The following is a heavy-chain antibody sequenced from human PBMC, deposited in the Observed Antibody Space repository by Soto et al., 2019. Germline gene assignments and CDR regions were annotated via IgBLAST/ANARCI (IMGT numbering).Heavy chain of an antibody. V-gene: IGHV1-69*01. Sequence: QVQLVQSGAEVKKPGSSVKVSCKASGGTFSSYAISWVRQAPGQGLEWMGGIIPIFGTANYAQKFQGRVTITADESTSTAYMELSSLRAEDTAVYYCASNHVGATITAGFDPWGQGTLVTVSS. D-gene: IGHD1-26*01. CDR1: GGTFSSYA. CDR2: IIPIFGTA. J-gene: IGHJ5*02. CDR3: ASNHVGATITAGFDP.